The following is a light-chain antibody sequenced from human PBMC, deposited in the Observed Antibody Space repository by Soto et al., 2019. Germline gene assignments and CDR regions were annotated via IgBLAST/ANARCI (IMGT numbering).Light chain of an antibody. CDR3: QQYGVSRFT. J-gene: IGKJ3*01. Sequence: EIVLTQSPGTLSLSPGERATLSCRASQAVSNIYLAWYQQKPGQAPRLLIYGASYSATGIPDRFSGSGSGTDFTLTISRLEPEDFAVYYCQQYGVSRFTFGPGTKVDLK. CDR1: QAVSNIY. CDR2: GAS. V-gene: IGKV3-20*01.